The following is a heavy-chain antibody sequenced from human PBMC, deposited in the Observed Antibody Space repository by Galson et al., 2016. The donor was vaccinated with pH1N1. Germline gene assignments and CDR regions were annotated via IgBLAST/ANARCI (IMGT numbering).Heavy chain of an antibody. D-gene: IGHD3-22*01. CDR2: IIHIFNTA. V-gene: IGHV1-69*13. CDR3: AREDYYDTDLSDWYFDG. Sequence: SVKVSCKASGGTFGSYGINWVRQAPGQGVEWMGGIIHIFNTAKYAQNFQGRVTITADESTTTAYMELSSLGSEDTAVYYCAREDYYDTDLSDWYFDGWGRGTLLTVSS. CDR1: GGTFGSYG. J-gene: IGHJ2*01.